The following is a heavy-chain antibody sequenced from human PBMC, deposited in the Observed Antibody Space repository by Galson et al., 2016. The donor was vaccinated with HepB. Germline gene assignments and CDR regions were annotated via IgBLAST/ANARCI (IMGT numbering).Heavy chain of an antibody. CDR2: INPNTGGS. J-gene: IGHJ2*01. CDR1: GYPFTGYY. Sequence: SVKVSCKASGYPFTGYYIHWLRLAPGQGLEWMGWINPNTGGSNYVQKFRGRVTVTRDTAITTAYLELRRLTSGDTAVCYCARETRVTGTRPYWYFDLWGRGTLVTVSS. V-gene: IGHV1-2*02. D-gene: IGHD1-7*01. CDR3: ARETRVTGTRPYWYFDL.